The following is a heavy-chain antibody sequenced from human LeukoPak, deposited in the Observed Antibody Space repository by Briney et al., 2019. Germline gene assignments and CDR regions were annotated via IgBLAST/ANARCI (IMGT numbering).Heavy chain of an antibody. V-gene: IGHV4-38-2*02. CDR2: IYHSGST. Sequence: SETLSLTCTVSGYSISSGYYWGWIRQPPGKGLEWIGSIYHSGSTNYNPSLKSRVTMSVDTSKNQFSLKLSSVTAADTAVYHCARERGAAVAGTKDYYYYYMDVWGKGTTVTISS. CDR1: GYSISSGYY. CDR3: ARERGAAVAGTKDYYYYYMDV. D-gene: IGHD6-19*01. J-gene: IGHJ6*03.